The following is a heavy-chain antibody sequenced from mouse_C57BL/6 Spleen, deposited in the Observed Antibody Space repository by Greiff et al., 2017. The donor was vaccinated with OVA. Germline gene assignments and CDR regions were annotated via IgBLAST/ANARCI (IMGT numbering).Heavy chain of an antibody. Sequence: QVQLQQSGAELVRPGTSVKVSCKASGYAFTNYLIEWVKQRPGQGLEWIGVINPGSGGTNYNEKFKGKATLTADKSSSTAYMQLSSLTSEDSAVYCCAIYYGSRGNYFDYWGQGTTLTVSS. J-gene: IGHJ2*01. CDR1: GYAFTNYL. D-gene: IGHD1-1*01. CDR3: AIYYGSRGNYFDY. V-gene: IGHV1-54*01. CDR2: INPGSGGT.